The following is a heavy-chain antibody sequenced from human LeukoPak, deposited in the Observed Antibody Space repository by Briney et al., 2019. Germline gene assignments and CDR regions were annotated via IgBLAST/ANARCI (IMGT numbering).Heavy chain of an antibody. CDR1: GGSFSGYY. J-gene: IGHJ6*04. V-gene: IGHV4-34*01. Sequence: SETLSLTCAVYGGSFSGYYWSWIRQPPGEGLEWIGEINHSGSTNYNPSLKSRVTISVDTSKNQFSLKLSSVTAADTAVYYCARGYYGSGKPRNYYYYYGMDVWGKGTTVTVSS. D-gene: IGHD3-10*01. CDR3: ARGYYGSGKPRNYYYYYGMDV. CDR2: INHSGST.